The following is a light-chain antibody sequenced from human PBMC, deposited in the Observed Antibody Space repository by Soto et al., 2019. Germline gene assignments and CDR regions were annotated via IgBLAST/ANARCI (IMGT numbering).Light chain of an antibody. CDR3: AAWDDSLNGYV. Sequence: QSVLTQPPSASGTPGQRVTISCSGGSSNIGTNAVIWYQQLPGTAPKLLIYNNNQRPSGVPDRFSGSKSGTSASLAISGLQSEDEADYYCAAWDDSLNGYVFGTGTKVTVL. V-gene: IGLV1-44*01. J-gene: IGLJ1*01. CDR2: NNN. CDR1: SSNIGTNA.